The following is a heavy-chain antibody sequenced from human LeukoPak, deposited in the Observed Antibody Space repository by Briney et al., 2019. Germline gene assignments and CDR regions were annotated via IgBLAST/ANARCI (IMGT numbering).Heavy chain of an antibody. D-gene: IGHD1-26*01. V-gene: IGHV3-53*01. Sequence: PGGSLRLSCAASGFTVSSNYMSWVRQAPGKVLEWVSVIYSGGSTYYADSVKGRFTISRDNAKNSLYLQMNSLRAEDTAVYYCARGHYYYYYYYMDVWGKGTTVTVSS. CDR3: ARGHYYYYYYYMDV. CDR2: IYSGGST. CDR1: GFTVSSNY. J-gene: IGHJ6*03.